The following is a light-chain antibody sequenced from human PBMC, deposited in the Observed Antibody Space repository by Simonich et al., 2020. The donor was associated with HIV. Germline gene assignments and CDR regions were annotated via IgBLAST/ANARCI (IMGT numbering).Light chain of an antibody. CDR3: QQRNNWPLFT. V-gene: IGKV3-11*01. Sequence: EIVLTQSPATLSLSPGERATLFRRASKSVRSQLAWYQQKPGQAPRLLIYDASNRATGIPARFSGSGSGTDFTLTVSSLEPEDFAVYYCQQRNNWPLFTFGPGTKVDIK. CDR2: DAS. J-gene: IGKJ3*01. CDR1: KSVRSQ.